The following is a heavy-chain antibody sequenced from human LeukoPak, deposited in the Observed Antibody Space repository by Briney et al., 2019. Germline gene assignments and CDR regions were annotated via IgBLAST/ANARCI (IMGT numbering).Heavy chain of an antibody. J-gene: IGHJ4*02. Sequence: PGGPLRLSCAASGNYWMHWVRQAPGKGLVWVSHINSDGSWTSYADSVKGRFTISKDNAMNTVYLQMNSLRAEDTAVYYCVSFYETYWGRGTLVTVSS. CDR1: GNYW. CDR2: INSDGSWT. V-gene: IGHV3-74*01. CDR3: VSFYETY. D-gene: IGHD2/OR15-2a*01.